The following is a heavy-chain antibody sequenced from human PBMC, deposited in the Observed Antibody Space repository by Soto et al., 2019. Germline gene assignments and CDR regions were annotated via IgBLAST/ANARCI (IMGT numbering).Heavy chain of an antibody. CDR1: GFTFSYYW. J-gene: IGHJ3*01. D-gene: IGHD1-26*01. Sequence: EVQLVESGGGLVRPGGSLRLPCAASGFTFSYYWMHWGRQAPGKGLVWVSRIHSDGSSTTYADFVKGRFIISRDNARNTVDLQMNSVRVEDTAVYYCARGDRGAFDLWGQGTVVTVSS. V-gene: IGHV3-74*01. CDR2: IHSDGSST. CDR3: ARGDRGAFDL.